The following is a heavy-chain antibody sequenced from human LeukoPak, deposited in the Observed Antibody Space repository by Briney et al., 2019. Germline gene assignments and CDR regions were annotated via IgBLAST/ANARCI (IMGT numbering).Heavy chain of an antibody. D-gene: IGHD2-2*01. J-gene: IGHJ5*02. V-gene: IGHV4-34*01. CDR2: INHSGST. CDR1: GGSFSGYY. CDR3: ARGRGYCSSTSCFVWFDP. Sequence: SETLSLTCAVYGGSFSGYYWSWIRQPPGKGLEWIGEINHSGSTNYNPSLKSRVTISVDTSKNQFSLKLSSVTAADTAVYYCARGRGYCSSTSCFVWFDPRGQGTLVTVSS.